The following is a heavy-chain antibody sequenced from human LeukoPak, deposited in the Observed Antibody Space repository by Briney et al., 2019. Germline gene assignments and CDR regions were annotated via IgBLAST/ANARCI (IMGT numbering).Heavy chain of an antibody. J-gene: IGHJ3*02. V-gene: IGHV4-59*01. CDR2: IYYSGST. Sequence: SETLSLTCTVSGGSISSYYWSWIRQPPGKGLEWIGYIYYSGSTNYNPSLKSRVTISVDTSKNQFSLKLSSVTAADTAVYYCARSGIRTRDSSGYYGVAFDIWGQGTMVTVSS. D-gene: IGHD3-22*01. CDR1: GGSISSYY. CDR3: ARSGIRTRDSSGYYGVAFDI.